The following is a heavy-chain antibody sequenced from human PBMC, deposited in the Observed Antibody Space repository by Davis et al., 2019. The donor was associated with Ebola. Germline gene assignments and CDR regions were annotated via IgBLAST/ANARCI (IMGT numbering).Heavy chain of an antibody. J-gene: IGHJ4*02. CDR2: IAYDGSNK. Sequence: GESLKISCAASGFTFSRHAMHWVRQAPGKGLEWVAVIAYDGSNKYYADSVKGRFTISRDNSKNTLYLQMNSLRAEDTAVYYCARGTAAVATDYWGQGTLVTVSS. CDR3: ARGTAAVATDY. CDR1: GFTFSRHA. V-gene: IGHV3-30-3*01. D-gene: IGHD5-12*01.